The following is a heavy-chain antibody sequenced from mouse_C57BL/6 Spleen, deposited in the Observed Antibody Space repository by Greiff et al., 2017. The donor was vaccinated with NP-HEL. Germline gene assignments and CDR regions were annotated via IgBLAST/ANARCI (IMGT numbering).Heavy chain of an antibody. J-gene: IGHJ4*01. D-gene: IGHD1-1*01. CDR3: ARHEGGFKYYGSIYYAMDY. Sequence: QVQLKQSGAELVKPGASVKLSCKASGYTFTEYTIHWVKQRSGQGLEWIGWFYPGSGSIKYNEKFKDKATLTADKSSSTVYMELSRLTSEDSAVYFCARHEGGFKYYGSIYYAMDYWGQGTSVTVSS. CDR2: FYPGSGSI. CDR1: GYTFTEYT. V-gene: IGHV1-62-2*01.